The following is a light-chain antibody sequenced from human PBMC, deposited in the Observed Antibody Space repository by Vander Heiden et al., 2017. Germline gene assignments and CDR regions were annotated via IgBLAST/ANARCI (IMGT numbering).Light chain of an antibody. CDR1: SSDVGRFNL. CDR3: VSYAGRLYV. Sequence: QSALTPPAPVFGPPGRSITISCTGTSSDVGRFNLVSWYQQHPGKVPEVVIYEVTKRPSGVSNRFSGAKSGNTASLTISGLQAEDEADYYCVSYAGRLYVFGTGTTVTVL. V-gene: IGLV2-23*02. CDR2: EVT. J-gene: IGLJ1*01.